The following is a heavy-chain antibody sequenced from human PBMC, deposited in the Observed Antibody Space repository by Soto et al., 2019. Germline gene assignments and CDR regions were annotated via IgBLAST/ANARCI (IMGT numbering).Heavy chain of an antibody. J-gene: IGHJ4*02. V-gene: IGHV3-30*18. CDR2: ISYDGSNK. CDR1: GFTFSSYG. CDR3: AKDRVATILNHNHFLTSAVDY. D-gene: IGHD5-12*01. Sequence: GGSLRLSCAASGFTFSSYGMHWVRQAPGKGLEWVAVISYDGSNKYYADSVKGRFTISRDNSKNTLYLQMNSLRAEDTAVYYCAKDRVATILNHNHFLTSAVDYWGQGTLVTVSS.